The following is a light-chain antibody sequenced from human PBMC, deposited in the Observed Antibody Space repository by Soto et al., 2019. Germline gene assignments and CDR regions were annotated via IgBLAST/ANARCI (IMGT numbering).Light chain of an antibody. J-gene: IGLJ2*01. CDR2: NVS. CDR3: SSYTSSNTVL. Sequence: QSVLTQPASVSGSPGQSITISCTGTSSDVGGYNYVSWYQQNPGKAPKLMIYNVSNRPSGVSNRFSGSKSGNTASLTISGLQAEDEAVYYCSSYTSSNTVLFGGGTKLTVL. CDR1: SSDVGGYNY. V-gene: IGLV2-14*01.